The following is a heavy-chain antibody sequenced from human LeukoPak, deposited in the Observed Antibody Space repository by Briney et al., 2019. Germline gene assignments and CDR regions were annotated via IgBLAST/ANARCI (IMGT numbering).Heavy chain of an antibody. CDR1: GFTFSTYD. J-gene: IGHJ3*02. V-gene: IGHV3-23*01. CDR2: ISGSGGSK. Sequence: GGSLRLSCAASGFTFSTYDMNWVRQAPGKGLEWVSAISGSGGSKYYADSVKGRFTISRDNAKNSLYLQMNSLRAEDTAVYYCARDSPPDIWGQGTMVTVSS. CDR3: ARDSPPDI.